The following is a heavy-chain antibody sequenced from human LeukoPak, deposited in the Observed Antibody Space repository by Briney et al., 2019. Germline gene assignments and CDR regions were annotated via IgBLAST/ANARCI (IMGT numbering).Heavy chain of an antibody. V-gene: IGHV3-30*18. CDR3: AKDGGFYGENFDY. J-gene: IGHJ4*02. CDR2: IPYDGNSK. CDR1: GFTFNTYA. D-gene: IGHD4-17*01. Sequence: GGSLRLSCAASGFTFNTYAINWVRQAPGKGLEWVAVIPYDGNSKYYADSVKGRFTISRDNSKNTLFLQMNSLRADDTAVFYCAKDGGFYGENFDYWGQGTLVTVSS.